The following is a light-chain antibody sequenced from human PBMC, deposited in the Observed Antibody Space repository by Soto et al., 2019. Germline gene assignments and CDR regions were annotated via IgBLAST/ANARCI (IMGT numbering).Light chain of an antibody. CDR1: QGIGST. J-gene: IGKJ4*01. V-gene: IGKV3-15*01. CDR3: QRYNRWPLS. CDR2: DAS. Sequence: EIVMTQSPATLSVSPWGRATLSCRASQGIGSTLAWYQQKPGQTPKLLIYDASTRATGVPARFSGGGSGTEFTLTINSLQSEDFAVYYCQRYNRWPLSFGGGTKVDIK.